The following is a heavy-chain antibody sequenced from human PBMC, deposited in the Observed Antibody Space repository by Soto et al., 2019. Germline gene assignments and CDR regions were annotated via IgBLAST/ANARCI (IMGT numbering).Heavy chain of an antibody. J-gene: IGHJ3*02. CDR2: IYWDDDK. CDR1: GFSLSTSGVG. D-gene: IGHD3-22*01. Sequence: QITLKESGPTLVKPTQTLTLTCTFSGFSLSTSGVGVGWIRQPPGKALEWLALIYWDDDKRYSPSLKSRLTITKDTSKNQVVLTMTNMDPVDTATYYCAHTIFYYYDSSGDFDIWGQGTMVTVSS. CDR3: AHTIFYYYDSSGDFDI. V-gene: IGHV2-5*02.